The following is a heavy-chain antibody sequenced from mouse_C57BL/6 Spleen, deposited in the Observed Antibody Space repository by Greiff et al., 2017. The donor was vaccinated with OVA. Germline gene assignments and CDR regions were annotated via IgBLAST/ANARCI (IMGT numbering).Heavy chain of an antibody. D-gene: IGHD1-1*02. CDR2: ISYSGST. CDR3: ARAPTMGYAMDY. J-gene: IGHJ4*01. Sequence: VQLKESGPGMVKPSQSLSLTCTVTGYSITSGYDWHWIRHFPGNKLEWMGYISYSGSTNYNPSLKSRISITHDTSKNHFFLKLNSVTTEDTATYYCARAPTMGYAMDYWGQGTSVTVSS. CDR1: GYSITSGYD. V-gene: IGHV3-1*01.